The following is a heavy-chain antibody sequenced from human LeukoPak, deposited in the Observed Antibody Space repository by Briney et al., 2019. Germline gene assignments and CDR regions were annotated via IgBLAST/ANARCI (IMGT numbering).Heavy chain of an antibody. J-gene: IGHJ6*02. Sequence: ASVKVSCKASGYTFTGYYMHWVRQAPGQGLEWMGWINPNSGGTNYAQKFRGRVTMTRDTSISTAYMELSRLRSDDTAVYYCATASLTYYDILTGYYIDYYYYYGMDVWGQGTTVTVSS. CDR3: ATASLTYYDILTGYYIDYYYYYGMDV. CDR1: GYTFTGYY. D-gene: IGHD3-9*01. V-gene: IGHV1-2*02. CDR2: INPNSGGT.